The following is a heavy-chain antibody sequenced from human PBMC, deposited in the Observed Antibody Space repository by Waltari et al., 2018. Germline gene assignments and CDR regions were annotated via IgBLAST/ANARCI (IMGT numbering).Heavy chain of an antibody. Sequence: QVQMVQSGAEVKKPGASVRVSCKASGYTFTSFCLNCVRQAPGQGREWMGWISGYSGDAKFAQKVQGRLTMTTDASTSTAYMELRSLESDDTGVYYCARDGVTLFGVVIAEGNYFDYWGQGTLLTVSS. D-gene: IGHD3-3*01. CDR3: ARDGVTLFGVVIAEGNYFDY. CDR1: GYTFTSFC. CDR2: ISGYSGDA. V-gene: IGHV1-18*01. J-gene: IGHJ4*02.